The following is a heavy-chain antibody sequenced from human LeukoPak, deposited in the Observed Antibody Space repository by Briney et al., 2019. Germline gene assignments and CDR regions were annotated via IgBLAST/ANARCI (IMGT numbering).Heavy chain of an antibody. CDR2: IYTSGST. Sequence: SETLSLTCTVSGGSISSGSYYWSWIRQPAGKGLEWIGRIYTSGSTNYNPSLKSRVPISVDTSKNQFSLKLSSVTAADTAVYYCARSANVDIFGVVIDFDYWGQGTLVTVSS. CDR3: ARSANVDIFGVVIDFDY. D-gene: IGHD3-3*02. CDR1: GGSISSGSYY. V-gene: IGHV4-61*02. J-gene: IGHJ4*02.